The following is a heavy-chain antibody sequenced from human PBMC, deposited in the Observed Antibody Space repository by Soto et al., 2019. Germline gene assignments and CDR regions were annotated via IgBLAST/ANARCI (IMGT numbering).Heavy chain of an antibody. D-gene: IGHD3-3*01. CDR3: ARGSGYDFWSGYYKDAFDI. V-gene: IGHV4-34*01. Sequence: SETLSLTCAVYGGSFSGYYWSWIRQPPGKGLEWIGEINHSGSTNYNPSLKSRVTISVDTSKNQFSLKLSSVTAADTAVYYCARGSGYDFWSGYYKDAFDIWGQGTMVT. CDR1: GGSFSGYY. J-gene: IGHJ3*02. CDR2: INHSGST.